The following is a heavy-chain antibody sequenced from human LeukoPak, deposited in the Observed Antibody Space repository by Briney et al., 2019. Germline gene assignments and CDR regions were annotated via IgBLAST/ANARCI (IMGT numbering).Heavy chain of an antibody. CDR2: IYYSGST. CDR1: GDSISSYY. D-gene: IGHD6-13*01. Sequence: PSETLSLTCTVSGDSISSYYWSWIRQPPGKGLEWIGYIYYSGSTNYNPSLKSRVTISVDTSKNQFSLKLSSVTAADTAVYYCARVYYSSSYDYWYFDLWGRGTLVTVSS. CDR3: ARVYYSSSYDYWYFDL. J-gene: IGHJ2*01. V-gene: IGHV4-59*01.